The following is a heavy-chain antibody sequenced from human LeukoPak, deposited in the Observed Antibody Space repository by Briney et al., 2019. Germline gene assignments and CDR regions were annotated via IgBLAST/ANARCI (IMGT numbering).Heavy chain of an antibody. CDR3: AKGDYYGSGSTFKNGMDV. Sequence: PGRSLRLSCAASGFTFSSYAMSWVRQAPGKGLEWVSAVTASAGNTYYADSVKGRFAIARDNSKNTLYLQVNSLRAEDTAVYYCAKGDYYGSGSTFKNGMDVWGQGTTVTVSS. J-gene: IGHJ6*02. CDR1: GFTFSSYA. CDR2: VTASAGNT. D-gene: IGHD3-10*01. V-gene: IGHV3-23*01.